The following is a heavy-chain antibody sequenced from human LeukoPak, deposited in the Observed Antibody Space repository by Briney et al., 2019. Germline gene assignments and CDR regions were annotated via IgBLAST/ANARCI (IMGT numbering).Heavy chain of an antibody. J-gene: IGHJ4*02. V-gene: IGHV3-7*01. Sequence: GGSLRLSCAASGFTFTNAWMSWVRQAPGKGLEWVANIKPDGSEKYYVDSVKGRFAISRDNAKHSLYLQMDSLRAEDTAVYYCARDKFGGTDYWGQGTLVTVSS. CDR1: GFTFTNAW. CDR3: ARDKFGGTDY. D-gene: IGHD3-16*01. CDR2: IKPDGSEK.